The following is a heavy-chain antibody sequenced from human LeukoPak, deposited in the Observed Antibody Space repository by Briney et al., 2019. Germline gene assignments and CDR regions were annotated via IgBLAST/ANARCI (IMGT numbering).Heavy chain of an antibody. J-gene: IGHJ3*02. CDR1: GFTFSRHS. Sequence: GGSLRLSCEGSGFTFSRHSMNWVRQTPGKGLEWVSYISGSSGTIHYADSVKGRFTSSRDNAKNSLFLQMNNLRAEDTAIYYCVRDQEAFCESARFCAIDIWGQGTLVTVPS. D-gene: IGHD2-21*01. V-gene: IGHV3-48*04. CDR2: ISGSSGTI. CDR3: VRDQEAFCESARFCAIDI.